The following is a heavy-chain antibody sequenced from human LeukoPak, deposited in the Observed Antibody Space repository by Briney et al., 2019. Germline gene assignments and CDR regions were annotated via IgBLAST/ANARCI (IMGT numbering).Heavy chain of an antibody. J-gene: IGHJ4*02. Sequence: GGPLRLSCAASGFTFSSYAMHWVRQAPGKGLEWVAVISYDGSNKYYADSVKGRFTISRDNSKNTLYLQMNSLRAEDTAVYYCARAIRNYFDYWGQGTLVTVSS. CDR1: GFTFSSYA. CDR2: ISYDGSNK. D-gene: IGHD1-14*01. V-gene: IGHV3-30-3*01. CDR3: ARAIRNYFDY.